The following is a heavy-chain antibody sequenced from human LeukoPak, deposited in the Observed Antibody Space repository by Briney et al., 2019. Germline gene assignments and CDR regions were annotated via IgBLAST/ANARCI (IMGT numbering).Heavy chain of an antibody. D-gene: IGHD3-3*01. V-gene: IGHV3-30-3*01. CDR2: ISYDGSNK. Sequence: GGSLRLSCAASGFTFSSYAMHWVRQAPGKGLEWVAVISYDGSNKYYADSVKGRFTISRDNSKNTLYLQMNSLRAEDTAVYYCARDVPGDFWSGYYPLEHRGAFDYWGQGTLVTVSS. J-gene: IGHJ4*02. CDR1: GFTFSSYA. CDR3: ARDVPGDFWSGYYPLEHRGAFDY.